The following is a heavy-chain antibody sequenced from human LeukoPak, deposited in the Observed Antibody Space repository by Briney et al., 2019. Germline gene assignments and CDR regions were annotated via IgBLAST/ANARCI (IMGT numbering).Heavy chain of an antibody. CDR2: INPSGGST. CDR3: ARDNSGVPAAIYYFDY. V-gene: IGHV1-46*01. D-gene: IGHD2-2*01. Sequence: ASVKVSRKASGYTFTSYYMHWVRQAPGQGLEWMGIINPSGGSTSYAQKFQGRVTMTRDTSTSTVYMELSSLRSEDTAVYYCARDNSGVPAAIYYFDYWGQGTLVTVSS. CDR1: GYTFTSYY. J-gene: IGHJ4*02.